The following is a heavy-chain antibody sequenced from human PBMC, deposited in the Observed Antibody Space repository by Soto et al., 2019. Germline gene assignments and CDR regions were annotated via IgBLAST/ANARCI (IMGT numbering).Heavy chain of an antibody. CDR2: IYPSDSDA. V-gene: IGHV5-51*01. CDR1: GYSFTNYW. CDR3: ARHGGPDARGHLDFDY. Sequence: GESLKISCQGSGYSFTNYWIGWVRQMPGKGLEWMGIIYPSDSDARYSPSFQGQVTMSADKSIRIAYLQWNSLKASDTAIYYCARHGGPDARGHLDFDYWGQGTLVTVSS. D-gene: IGHD3-16*01. J-gene: IGHJ4*02.